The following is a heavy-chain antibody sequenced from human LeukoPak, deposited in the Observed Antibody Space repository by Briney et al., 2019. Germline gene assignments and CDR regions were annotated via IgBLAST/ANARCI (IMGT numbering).Heavy chain of an antibody. D-gene: IGHD2-8*01. J-gene: IGHJ2*01. V-gene: IGHV4-59*01. CDR3: AGVGYCTNGVCYSYDWYFDL. CDR2: IYYSGST. Sequence: SETLSLTCTVSGGSISSYYWSWIRQPPGKGLEWIGYIYYSGSTNYNPSLKSRVTISVDTSKNQFSLELSSVTAADTAVYYCAGVGYCTNGVCYSYDWYFDLWGRGTLVTVSS. CDR1: GGSISSYY.